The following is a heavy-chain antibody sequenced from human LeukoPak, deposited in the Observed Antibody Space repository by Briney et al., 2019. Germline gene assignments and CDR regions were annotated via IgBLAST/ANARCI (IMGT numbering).Heavy chain of an antibody. V-gene: IGHV3-21*01. CDR3: ARDPQNTMTTVTMQHPPRWFDP. D-gene: IGHD4-17*01. CDR2: IISSRSYI. J-gene: IGHJ5*02. Sequence: GGSLRLSCAASGFTFSSYSMNWVRQAPGKGLEWVSSIISSRSYIYYADSVKGRFTISRDNAKNSLYLQMNSLRAEDTAVYYCARDPQNTMTTVTMQHPPRWFDPWGQGTLVTVSS. CDR1: GFTFSSYS.